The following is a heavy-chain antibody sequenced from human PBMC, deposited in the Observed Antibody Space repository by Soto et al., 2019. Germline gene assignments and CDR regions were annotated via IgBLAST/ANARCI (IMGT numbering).Heavy chain of an antibody. CDR3: ASVVASLQFLEWEPEYYVES. CDR1: AGSISRYH. J-gene: IGHJ4*02. V-gene: IGHV4-59*01. D-gene: IGHD3-3*01. Sequence: QEQLQESGPGLVKPSETLSLTCTVSAGSISRYHWSWIRQSQGKGLEWIGNIYHSGSTHYNPSLKSRVTVSIVTSKNQFSLKLNSVAAADTAVYYCASVVASLQFLEWEPEYYVESWGQGTLVTASS. CDR2: IYHSGST.